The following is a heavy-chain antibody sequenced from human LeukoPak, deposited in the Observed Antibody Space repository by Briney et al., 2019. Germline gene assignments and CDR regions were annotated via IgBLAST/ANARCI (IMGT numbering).Heavy chain of an antibody. V-gene: IGHV3-21*01. CDR1: GFTFSSYS. CDR2: ISSSGSYI. D-gene: IGHD2-15*01. Sequence: GGSLRLSCAASGFTFSSYSMNWVRQAPGKGLEWVSSISSSGSYIYYADSVKGRFTISRDNAKNSLYLQMNSLRAEDTAVYYCARDRRAALDYWGQGTLVTVSS. J-gene: IGHJ4*02. CDR3: ARDRRAALDY.